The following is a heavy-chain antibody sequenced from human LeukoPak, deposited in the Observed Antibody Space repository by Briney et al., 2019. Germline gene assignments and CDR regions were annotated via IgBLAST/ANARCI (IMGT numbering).Heavy chain of an antibody. D-gene: IGHD3-3*01. CDR2: IYHSGST. V-gene: IGHV4-38-2*01. CDR3: ARQDFWSGYYNDY. J-gene: IGHJ4*02. Sequence: PSETLSLTCAVSGYSISSGYYWGWIRQPPGQGLEWIGSIYHSGSTYYNPSLKSRVTISVDTSKNQFSLKLSSVTAADTAVYYCARQDFWSGYYNDYWGQGTLVTVSS. CDR1: GYSISSGYY.